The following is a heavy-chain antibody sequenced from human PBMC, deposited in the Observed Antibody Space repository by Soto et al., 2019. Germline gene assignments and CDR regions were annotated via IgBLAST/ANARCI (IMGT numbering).Heavy chain of an antibody. CDR3: ARGVVGATHSYYFDY. CDR2: IYHSGST. V-gene: IGHV4-38-2*01. CDR1: GYSISSGYY. Sequence: SETLSLTCAVSGYSISSGYYWGWIRQPPGKGLEWIGSIYHSGSTYYNPSLKSRVTISVDTSKNQFSLKLSSVTAADTAVYYCARGVVGATHSYYFDYWGQGTLVTVSS. D-gene: IGHD1-26*01. J-gene: IGHJ4*02.